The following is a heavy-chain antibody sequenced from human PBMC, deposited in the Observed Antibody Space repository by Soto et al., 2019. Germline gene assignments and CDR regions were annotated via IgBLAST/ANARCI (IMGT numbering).Heavy chain of an antibody. CDR2: ISAYDGYT. CDR1: GYTFTSYG. V-gene: IGHV1-18*01. J-gene: IGHJ6*02. D-gene: IGHD3-22*01. Sequence: QVQLVQSGAEVKKPGASVKVSCKASGYTFTSYGINWVRQAPGQGLEWLGWISAYDGYTNYAQILQGRGSMTTDTSTKTAYMELRSLRSDDTAMYYCARGGFYDSSGARNYYYYGMNVWGQGTTVTGSS. CDR3: ARGGFYDSSGARNYYYYGMNV.